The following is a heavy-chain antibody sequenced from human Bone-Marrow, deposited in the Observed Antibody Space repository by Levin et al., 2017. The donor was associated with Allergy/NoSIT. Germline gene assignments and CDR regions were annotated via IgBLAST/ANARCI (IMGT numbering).Heavy chain of an antibody. V-gene: IGHV3-30*04. Sequence: GGSLRLSCEPSGFTFSTYAIHWVRQAPGKGLEWVAVISYDGNNRFYGDSVKGRFTISRDTTKDTLYLQMSSLRADDTAVYYCATSNDYYYGMDVWGQGTTVTVSS. CDR1: GFTFSTYA. D-gene: IGHD4-11*01. J-gene: IGHJ6*02. CDR2: ISYDGNNR. CDR3: ATSNDYYYGMDV.